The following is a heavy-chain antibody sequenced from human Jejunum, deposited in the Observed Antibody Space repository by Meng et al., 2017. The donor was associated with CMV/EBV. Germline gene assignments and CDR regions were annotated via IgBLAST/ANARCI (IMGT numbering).Heavy chain of an antibody. CDR2: ISYDGNNE. D-gene: IGHD2-15*01. V-gene: IGHV3-30-3*01. CDR3: ARGHRVVVVSATPY. J-gene: IGHJ4*02. Sequence: QVQLVESXXGXVQPGXXRXXXXXXSGFTFSSYAMHWVRQAPGKGLEWLAVISYDGNNEYYAESVRGRFTISRDNSKNTLYLQMNSLRAEDTAVYYCARGHRVVVVSATPYWGQGTMVTVSS. CDR1: GFTFSSYA.